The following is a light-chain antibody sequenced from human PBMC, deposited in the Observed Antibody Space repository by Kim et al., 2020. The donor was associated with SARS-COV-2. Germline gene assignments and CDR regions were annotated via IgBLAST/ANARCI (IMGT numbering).Light chain of an antibody. CDR1: QSVSSSY. J-gene: IGKJ4*01. CDR3: QQYGNSPPS. CDR2: GAS. V-gene: IGKV3-20*01. Sequence: PGERATLSCRASQSVSSSYLAWYQQKPGQAPRLLISGASSRATGIPDRFGGSGSGTDFTLTITRLEPEDFAVYYCQQYGNSPPSFGGGTKV.